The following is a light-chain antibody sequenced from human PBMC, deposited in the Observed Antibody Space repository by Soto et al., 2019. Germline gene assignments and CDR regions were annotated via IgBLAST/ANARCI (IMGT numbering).Light chain of an antibody. V-gene: IGKV2-30*01. J-gene: IGKJ1*01. CDR2: KVS. CDR1: QGLVSSDGDTY. CDR3: MQGTHWPWT. Sequence: DVVMTQSPLSLPVTLGQPASISCRSSQGLVSSDGDTYLNWFQQRPGQSPRRLLYKVSNRDSGVPDRFSGSGSGTDFTLKISRVEAEDVGLYYCMQGTHWPWTFGQGTKVEIK.